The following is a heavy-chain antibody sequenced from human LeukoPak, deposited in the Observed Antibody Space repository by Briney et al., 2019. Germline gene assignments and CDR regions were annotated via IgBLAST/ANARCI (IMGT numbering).Heavy chain of an antibody. Sequence: VSVTVSCKASGYSFTSYGISWVRQAPGQGLEWMEWISAYNRNTNYAQKLQGRVTMTTDTSTSTADMELRSLRSGDTAVYYCARVGVPAASYYMDVWGKGTTVSVSS. CDR3: ARVGVPAASYYMDV. J-gene: IGHJ6*03. D-gene: IGHD2-2*01. CDR2: ISAYNRNT. CDR1: GYSFTSYG. V-gene: IGHV1-18*01.